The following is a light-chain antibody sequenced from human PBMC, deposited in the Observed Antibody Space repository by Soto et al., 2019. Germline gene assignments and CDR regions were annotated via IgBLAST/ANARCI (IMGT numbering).Light chain of an antibody. V-gene: IGKV3-20*01. Sequence: EIVLTQSPATLSLSPGEGAALSCRASQDVTGNLVAWYQQRPGQAPRLLIYGTSARATGLPDRFTGSGRGTEFTLTISRLEPEDFAAYYCQQYGVSPRTFGQGTKVEI. J-gene: IGKJ1*01. CDR1: QDVTGNL. CDR2: GTS. CDR3: QQYGVSPRT.